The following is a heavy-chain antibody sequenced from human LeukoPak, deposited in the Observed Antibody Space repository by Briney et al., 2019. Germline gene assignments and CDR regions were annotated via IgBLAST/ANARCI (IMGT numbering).Heavy chain of an antibody. D-gene: IGHD3-22*01. CDR1: GGSISSGGYY. Sequence: SETLSLTCTVSGGSISSGGYYWSWVRQPPGKGLEWIGEIYHSGSTNYNPSLKSRVTISVDKSKNQFSLKLSSVTAADTAVYYCAREVDDSSGYEYYWGQGTLVTVSS. J-gene: IGHJ4*02. CDR2: IYHSGST. CDR3: AREVDDSSGYEYY. V-gene: IGHV4-39*07.